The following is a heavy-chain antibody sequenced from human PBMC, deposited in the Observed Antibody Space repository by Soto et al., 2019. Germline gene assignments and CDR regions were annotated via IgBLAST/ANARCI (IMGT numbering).Heavy chain of an antibody. V-gene: IGHV1-69*02. D-gene: IGHD2-21*02. J-gene: IGHJ6*02. CDR2: IIPILTIT. CDR1: GGTFSSYT. CDR3: ASRRYCGADCYKYYYFGMDA. Sequence: QVQLVQSGAEVKKPGSSVRLSCTASGGTFSSYTLSWVRQAPGQGLEWMGRIIPILTITDYAQKFRGRLTITAAKSSCTAYMELGGLRSEDTAVYYCASRRYCGADCYKYYYFGMDAWGQGTTVTVSS.